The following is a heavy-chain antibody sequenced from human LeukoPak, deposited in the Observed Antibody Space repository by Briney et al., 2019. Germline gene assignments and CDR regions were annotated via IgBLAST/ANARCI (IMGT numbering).Heavy chain of an antibody. V-gene: IGHV4-59*08. CDR3: ARHILTAGSIE. D-gene: IGHD2-15*01. CDR1: SGSISGYY. CDR2: IYNSGTT. J-gene: IGHJ4*02. Sequence: PSETLSLTCTVSSGSISGYYWSWIRQPPGKGVEWIAYIYNSGTTKYNPSLKSRVTISMDTSKRQFSLKLSSMTAADTAVYYCARHILTAGSIEWGQGTLVTVSS.